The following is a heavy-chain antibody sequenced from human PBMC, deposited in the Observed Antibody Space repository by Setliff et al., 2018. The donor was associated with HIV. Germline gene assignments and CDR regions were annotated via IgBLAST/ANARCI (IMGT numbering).Heavy chain of an antibody. CDR1: GGSISSHF. CDR2: FRPTGNAYYANP. Sequence: SSETLSLTCTVSGGSISSHFWNWIRQPAGKGLEWIGRFRPTGNAYYANPYYNPSLKSRVTMSVDTSKSQFSLKLNSVTAADTAVYYCARSSGYYYMDVWGKGTTVTVSS. V-gene: IGHV4-4*07. CDR3: ARSSGYYYMDV. J-gene: IGHJ6*03. D-gene: IGHD3-10*01.